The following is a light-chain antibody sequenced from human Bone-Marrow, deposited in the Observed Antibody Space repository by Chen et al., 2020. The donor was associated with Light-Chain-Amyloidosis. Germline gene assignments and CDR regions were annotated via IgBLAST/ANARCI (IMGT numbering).Light chain of an antibody. V-gene: IGLV2-14*01. CDR3: SSYTSSRTRV. CDR2: DVS. Sequence: QSALTQPASVSGSPGQSITISCTGTSSDIGDYNYVSWYQQHPGKAPKLLIYDVSNRPSGVSDRFSGSRSGGTASLTMSELQAEDEADYFCSSYTSSRTRVFGGGTKLTVL. J-gene: IGLJ3*02. CDR1: SSDIGDYNY.